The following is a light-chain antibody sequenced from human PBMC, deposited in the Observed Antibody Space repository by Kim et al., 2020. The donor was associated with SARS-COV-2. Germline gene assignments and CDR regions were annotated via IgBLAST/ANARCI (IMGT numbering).Light chain of an antibody. J-gene: IGKJ1*01. CDR3: HQTSSLPWT. CDR2: YGS. CDR1: QNIGVD. Sequence: EFVLTQSPDFQSVTQKEKVTMTCRAGQNIGVDLPWYQQKPDQPPKLLIKYGSHPTSGVPSRFSGSGSGADFTLTINRPEAEDAATYYCHQTSSLPWTFGQGTKVEIK. V-gene: IGKV6-21*02.